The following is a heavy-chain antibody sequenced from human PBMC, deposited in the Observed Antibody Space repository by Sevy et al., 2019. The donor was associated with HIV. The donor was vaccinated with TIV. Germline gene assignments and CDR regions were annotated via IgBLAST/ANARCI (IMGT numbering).Heavy chain of an antibody. CDR3: ARAPITMIVVVLLWDY. CDR1: GYTFTGYY. D-gene: IGHD3-22*01. J-gene: IGHJ4*02. CDR2: INPNSGGT. Sequence: ASVKVSCKASGYTFTGYYMHWVRQAPGQGLEWMGWINPNSGGTNYPQKFQGRVTMTRDTSISTAYMELSRLRSDDTAAYYCARAPITMIVVVLLWDYWGQGTLVTVSS. V-gene: IGHV1-2*02.